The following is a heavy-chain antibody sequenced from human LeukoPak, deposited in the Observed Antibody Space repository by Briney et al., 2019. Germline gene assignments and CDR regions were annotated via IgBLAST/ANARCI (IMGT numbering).Heavy chain of an antibody. V-gene: IGHV3-23*01. D-gene: IGHD2/OR15-2a*01. J-gene: IGHJ4*02. CDR1: GFTFSSYA. CDR2: ISGSGGST. CDR3: AKVRISITPSDY. Sequence: PGGSLRLSCVDSGFTFSSYAMSWVRQAPGKGLEWVSAISGSGGSTYYADSVKGRFTISRDNSKNTLYLQMNSLRAEDTAVYYCAKVRISITPSDYWGQGTLVTVSS.